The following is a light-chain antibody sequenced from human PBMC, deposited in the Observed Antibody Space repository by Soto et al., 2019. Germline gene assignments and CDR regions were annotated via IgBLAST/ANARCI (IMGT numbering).Light chain of an antibody. CDR3: QQYNFWPPYT. Sequence: EIVMTQSPATLSVSPGERATLSCRVSQSVSSNLAWYQHKPGQAPRLLIYGASTRATDIPARFSGSGSGTEFTLTISCLQSEDFAVYYCQQYNFWPPYTFGQGTRLEI. CDR1: QSVSSN. V-gene: IGKV3D-15*01. J-gene: IGKJ5*01. CDR2: GAS.